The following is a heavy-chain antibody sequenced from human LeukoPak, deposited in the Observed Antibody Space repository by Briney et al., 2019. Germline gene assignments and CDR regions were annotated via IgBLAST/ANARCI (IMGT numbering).Heavy chain of an antibody. CDR2: IYTSGST. J-gene: IGHJ4*02. CDR3: ARDLSYCSSTRCYAPYYFDY. D-gene: IGHD2-2*01. V-gene: IGHV4-4*07. Sequence: PSETLSLTCSVSGVSVGSYYWSWIRQPAGKGLEWIGRIYTSGSTNYNPSLRSRATISVDKSKSQFSLKLTSVTAADTAVYYCARDLSYCSSTRCYAPYYFDYWGQGTLVTVSS. CDR1: GVSVGSYY.